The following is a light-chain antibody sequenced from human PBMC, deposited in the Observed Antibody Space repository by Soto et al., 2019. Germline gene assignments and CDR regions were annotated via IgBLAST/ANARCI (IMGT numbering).Light chain of an antibody. CDR2: DAS. Sequence: DIEMPQSPSSLSAVVGDIVTITCQASQNINNYLNWYQQKPGRAPKLLIYDASNLEAGVPSRFRGSGSGTDFTFTISRLQPEDIATYYCQQYENLPTFGQGTRLEIK. V-gene: IGKV1-33*01. CDR3: QQYENLPT. J-gene: IGKJ5*01. CDR1: QNINNY.